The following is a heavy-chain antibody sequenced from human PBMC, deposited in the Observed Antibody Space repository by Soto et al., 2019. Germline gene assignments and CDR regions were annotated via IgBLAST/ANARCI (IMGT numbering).Heavy chain of an antibody. CDR1: GFTFRNYD. Sequence: EVQLVESGGGLVQPGGSLRLSCEASGFTFRNYDMHWVRQGTGKGLEWVSGISAAGDPDSADSVEGRFTISRENAQNSFFLQMNSLRVGDTAVYYCARTDRDFYGLDVWGQGTTVIVSS. CDR3: ARTDRDFYGLDV. J-gene: IGHJ6*02. CDR2: ISAAGDP. V-gene: IGHV3-13*05.